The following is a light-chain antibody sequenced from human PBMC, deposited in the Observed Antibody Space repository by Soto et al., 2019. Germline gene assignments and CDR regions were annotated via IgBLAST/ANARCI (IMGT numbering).Light chain of an antibody. CDR3: SSYTSNLTVL. J-gene: IGLJ2*01. CDR2: DVS. CDR1: SSDVGGYNY. V-gene: IGLV2-14*01. Sequence: QSALTQPASVSGSPGQSITISCTGTSSDVGGYNYVSWYQQHPGKAPKLMIYDVSNRPSRISYRFSGSKSGITASLTISGLQAEDEADYYCSSYTSNLTVLFGGGTKLTVL.